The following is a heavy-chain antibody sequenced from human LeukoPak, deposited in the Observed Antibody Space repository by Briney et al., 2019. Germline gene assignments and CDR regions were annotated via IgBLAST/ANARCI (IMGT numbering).Heavy chain of an antibody. CDR3: ASLPQWLVPDY. CDR1: GGSISNGNW. V-gene: IGHV4-4*02. J-gene: IGHJ4*02. D-gene: IGHD6-19*01. CDR2: IYRTGSA. Sequence: PSETLSLTCGVSGGSISNGNWWSWVRQPPGKGLEWIGEIYRTGSANYNPSLKSRVTILVDKSKNQFSLKLSSVTAADTAVYYCASLPQWLVPDYWGQGTLVTVSS.